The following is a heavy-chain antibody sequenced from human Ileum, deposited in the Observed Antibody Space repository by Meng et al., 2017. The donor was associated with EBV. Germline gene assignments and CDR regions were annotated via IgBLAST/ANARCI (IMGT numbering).Heavy chain of an antibody. CDR3: ARDHSDFGVSEVLA. Sequence: QGQLQGPGPGKAKPSRTLSLPGCCSCGTVSSDKYYWPWLRQPPRKGLEWIGYIFFNGNATSNPSRESRVTLSVDTSKTQFSLELSSVTAADTSIYYCARDHSDFGVSEVLAWGQGTLVTVSS. D-gene: IGHD4/OR15-4a*01. CDR1: CGTVSSDKYY. CDR2: IFFNGNA. V-gene: IGHV4-61*01. J-gene: IGHJ5*02.